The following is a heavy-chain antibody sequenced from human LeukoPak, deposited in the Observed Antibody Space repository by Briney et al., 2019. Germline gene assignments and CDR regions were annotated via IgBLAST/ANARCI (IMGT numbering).Heavy chain of an antibody. J-gene: IGHJ4*02. V-gene: IGHV3-74*01. CDR1: GFTFSSYW. Sequence: GGSLRLSCAASGFTFSSYWMHWVRQAPGKGLVWVSRINSDGSSTSYADSVKGRFTISRDNAKNSLYLQMNSLRAEDTALYHCARDMDGYSSFDYWGQGTLVTVSS. CDR3: ARDMDGYSSFDY. D-gene: IGHD5-24*01. CDR2: INSDGSST.